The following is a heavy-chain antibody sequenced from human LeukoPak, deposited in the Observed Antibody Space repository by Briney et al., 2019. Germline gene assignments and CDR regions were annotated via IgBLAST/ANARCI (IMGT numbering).Heavy chain of an antibody. D-gene: IGHD2-21*01. V-gene: IGHV3-30-3*02. CDR2: ISYDGGDK. J-gene: IGHJ4*02. CDR3: AKIASQGPDY. CDR1: GFTFSSYA. Sequence: LPGGSLRLSCAASGFTFSSYAMHWVRQAPGKGLEWVTVISYDGGDKYYADSVRGRFTISRDNSKNTLYLQMNSLRAGDTAMYYCAKIASQGPDYWGQGTLVTVSS.